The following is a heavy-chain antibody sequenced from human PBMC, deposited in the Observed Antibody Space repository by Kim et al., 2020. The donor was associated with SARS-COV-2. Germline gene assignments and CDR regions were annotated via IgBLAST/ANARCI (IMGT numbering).Heavy chain of an antibody. Sequence: SVKVSCKASGGTFSSYAISWVRQAPGQGLEWMGGIIPIFGTANYAQKVQGRVTITADESTSTAYMELSSLRSEDTAVYYCARGSGDYYGSGRQTSLDYYYGMDVWGQGTTVTVSS. V-gene: IGHV1-69*13. J-gene: IGHJ6*02. CDR3: ARGSGDYYGSGRQTSLDYYYGMDV. CDR2: IIPIFGTA. D-gene: IGHD3-10*01. CDR1: GGTFSSYA.